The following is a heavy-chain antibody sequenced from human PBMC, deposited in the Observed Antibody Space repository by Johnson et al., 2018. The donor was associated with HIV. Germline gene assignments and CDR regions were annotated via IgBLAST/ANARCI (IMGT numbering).Heavy chain of an antibody. CDR2: ISWNSGSI. CDR3: AKEIPGPDYYDSGDQWAHVAVDV. CDR1: GFTFDDYA. V-gene: IGHV3-9*01. D-gene: IGHD3-22*01. Sequence: VQLVESGGGLVQPGRSLRLSCAASGFTFDDYAMHWVRQAPGKGLEWVSGISWNSGSIGYADSVKGRFTISRDNAKNSLYLQMNSLRAEDTALYYCAKEIPGPDYYDSGDQWAHVAVDVWGQGIMVTVSS. J-gene: IGHJ3*01.